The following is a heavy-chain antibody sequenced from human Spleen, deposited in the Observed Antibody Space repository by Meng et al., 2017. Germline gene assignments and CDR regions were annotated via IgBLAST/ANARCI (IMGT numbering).Heavy chain of an antibody. D-gene: IGHD6-19*01. CDR3: ARDLKANSRWLDYYYYGMDV. CDR1: GFTFSSYS. J-gene: IGHJ6*02. CDR2: IWYDGSNK. Sequence: GGSLRLSCAASGFTFSSYSMNWVRQAPGKGLEWVAVIWYDGSNKYYADSVKGRFTISRDNSKNTLYLQMNSLRAEDTAVYYCARDLKANSRWLDYYYYGMDVWGQGTTVTVSS. V-gene: IGHV3-33*08.